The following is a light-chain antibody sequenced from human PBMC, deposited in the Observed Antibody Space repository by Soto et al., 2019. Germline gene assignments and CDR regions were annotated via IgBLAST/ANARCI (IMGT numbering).Light chain of an antibody. CDR1: TSDIGGYNY. CDR2: EVI. Sequence: QSALTQPASVSGSPGQSITISCTGTTSDIGGYNYVSWYQQHPRKAPKLIISEVINRPSGVPDRFSASKSGNTASLTISGLQAEDEADYYCASKAGSSRHVVFGGGTKVTVL. CDR3: ASKAGSSRHVV. V-gene: IGLV2-14*01. J-gene: IGLJ2*01.